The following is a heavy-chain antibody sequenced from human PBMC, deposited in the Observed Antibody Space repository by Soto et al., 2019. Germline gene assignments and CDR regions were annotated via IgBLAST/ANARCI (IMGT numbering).Heavy chain of an antibody. D-gene: IGHD3-10*01. J-gene: IGHJ6*03. CDR2: ISYDGSNK. V-gene: IGHV3-30*18. Sequence: PGGSLRLSCAASGFTFSSYGMHWVRQAPGKGLEWVAVISYDGSNKYYADSVKGRFTISRDNSKNTLYLQMNSLRAEDTAVYYCAKIRESNYYYYYYMDVWGKGTTVTVSS. CDR1: GFTFSSYG. CDR3: AKIRESNYYYYYYMDV.